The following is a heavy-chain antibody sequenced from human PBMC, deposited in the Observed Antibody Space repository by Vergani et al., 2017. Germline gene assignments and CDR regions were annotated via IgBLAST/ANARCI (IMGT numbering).Heavy chain of an antibody. CDR3: AGPPKLAGFGGR. Sequence: QVQLVESGGGVVQPGRSLRLSCAASGFTFSSYGMHWVRQAPGKGLEWVAVISYDGSNKYYADSVKGRFTISRDNSKNTLYLQMNSLRAEDTAVYYCAGPPKLAGFGGRGGQGTLVTVSS. D-gene: IGHD2-15*01. CDR2: ISYDGSNK. V-gene: IGHV3-30*03. CDR1: GFTFSSYG. J-gene: IGHJ4*02.